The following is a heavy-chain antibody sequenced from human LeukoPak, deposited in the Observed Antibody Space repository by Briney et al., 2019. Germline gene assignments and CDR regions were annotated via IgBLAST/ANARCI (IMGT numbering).Heavy chain of an antibody. CDR3: AKGKGDGSNAPLVFEY. J-gene: IGHJ4*02. CDR1: GFTFSSYS. Sequence: GGFLRLSCSASGFTFSSYSMNWVRQAPGKGLEWVSSISGSGTNTYYTDSVKGRFTISRDNSKHTLYLQMNSLRAEDTALYYCAKGKGDGSNAPLVFEYWGQGTLVAVSS. D-gene: IGHD5-24*01. CDR2: ISGSGTNT. V-gene: IGHV3-23*01.